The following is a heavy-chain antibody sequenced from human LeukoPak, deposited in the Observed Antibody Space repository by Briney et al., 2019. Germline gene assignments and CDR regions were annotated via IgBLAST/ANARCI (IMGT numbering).Heavy chain of an antibody. D-gene: IGHD3-3*01. CDR2: IIPIFGTA. Sequence: SVKVSCKASGGTFSSYAISWVRQAPGQGLEWMGGIIPIFGTANYAQKFQGRVTITADESTSTAYMELSSLRSEDTAVYYCASIYDFWSGYSPNWFDPWGQGTLVTVSS. J-gene: IGHJ5*02. CDR3: ASIYDFWSGYSPNWFDP. V-gene: IGHV1-69*13. CDR1: GGTFSSYA.